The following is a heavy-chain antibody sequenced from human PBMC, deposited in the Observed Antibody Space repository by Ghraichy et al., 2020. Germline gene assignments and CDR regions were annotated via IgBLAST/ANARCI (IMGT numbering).Heavy chain of an antibody. V-gene: IGHV4-39*01. CDR2: IYYSGST. Sequence: SQTLSLTCTVSGGSISSSTYYWGWIRQPPGKGLEWIGSIYYSGSTYYNPSLTSRVTISVDTSKKQFSLRLNSVTAADTAVYYCARQGGYSDYANRNFDYWGQGTLVTVSS. J-gene: IGHJ4*02. CDR3: ARQGGYSDYANRNFDY. D-gene: IGHD5-12*01. CDR1: GGSISSSTYY.